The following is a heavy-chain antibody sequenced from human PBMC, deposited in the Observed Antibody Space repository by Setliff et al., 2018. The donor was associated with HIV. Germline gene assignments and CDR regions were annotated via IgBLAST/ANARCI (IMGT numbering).Heavy chain of an antibody. V-gene: IGHV1-69*11. CDR1: GGTFNNYV. CDR2: IIPILDTT. Sequence: RASVKVSCKAAGGTFNNYVFSWVRKAPGRGLEWIGTIIPILDTTNYAQKFQDRVTITTDESTSTAHMELRSLTSEDTAVYYCARDLDEAVKDADNYVPLDLWGQGTLVTVSS. D-gene: IGHD3-16*01. J-gene: IGHJ5*02. CDR3: ARDLDEAVKDADNYVPLDL.